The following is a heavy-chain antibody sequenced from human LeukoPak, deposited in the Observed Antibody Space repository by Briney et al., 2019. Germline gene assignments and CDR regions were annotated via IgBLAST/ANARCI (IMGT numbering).Heavy chain of an antibody. CDR2: IYHSGST. D-gene: IGHD5-18*01. V-gene: IGHV4-4*02. Sequence: SGTLSLTCAVSGGSISSSNWWSWVRQPPGKGLEWIGEIYHSGSTNYNPSLKSRVTISVDTSKNQFSLKLSSVTAADTAVYYCARVTGGGNVDTAILTPWGQGTLVTVSS. CDR1: GGSISSSNW. CDR3: ARVTGGGNVDTAILTP. J-gene: IGHJ5*02.